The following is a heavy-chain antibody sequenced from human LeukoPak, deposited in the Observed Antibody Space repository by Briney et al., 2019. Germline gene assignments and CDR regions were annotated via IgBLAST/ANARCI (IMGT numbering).Heavy chain of an antibody. V-gene: IGHV4-34*01. J-gene: IGHJ4*02. D-gene: IGHD6-13*01. CDR1: GRSFSGYY. Sequence: SETLSLTCAVYGRSFSGYYWSWIRQPPGKGLEWIGEINHTGSTNYNPSLKSRVSISVDTSKNQFSLKLSSVTAADTAVYYCAREQEAAAGIVGYWGQGTLVTVSS. CDR2: INHTGST. CDR3: AREQEAAAGIVGY.